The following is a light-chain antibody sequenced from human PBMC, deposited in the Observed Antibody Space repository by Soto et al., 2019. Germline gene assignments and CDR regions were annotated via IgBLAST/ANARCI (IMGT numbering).Light chain of an antibody. Sequence: EVVMTQSPSTLSVSPLDTYTLSFRASQSVSSSLAWYQQKPGQPPRLLIYGASSRATGIPDRFSGSGSGTDFTLTISRLEPEDFAVYYCQQYGSSPLTFGGGTKVDIK. V-gene: IGKV3-20*01. CDR2: GAS. CDR1: QSVSSS. J-gene: IGKJ4*01. CDR3: QQYGSSPLT.